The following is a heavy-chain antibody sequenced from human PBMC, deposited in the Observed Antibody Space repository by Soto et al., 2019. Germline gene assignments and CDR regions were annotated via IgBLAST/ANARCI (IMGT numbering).Heavy chain of an antibody. CDR2: IIPILGIA. V-gene: IGHV1-69*02. D-gene: IGHD2-2*01. CDR3: ARGVPAAMSDYYYYYFLDF. Sequence: GASVKVSCKASGGTFSSYTISWVRQAPGQGLEWMGRIIPILGIANYAQKFQGRVTITADKSTSTAYMELSSLRSEDTAVYYCARGVPAAMSDYYYYYFLDFWGKGTSVIGSS. CDR1: GGTFSSYT. J-gene: IGHJ6*03.